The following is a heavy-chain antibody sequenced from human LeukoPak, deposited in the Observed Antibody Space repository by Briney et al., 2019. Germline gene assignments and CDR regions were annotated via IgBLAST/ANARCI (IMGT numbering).Heavy chain of an antibody. Sequence: SETLSLTCTVSGGSISGYYWSWIRQPPGEGLEWIGYISASGTTNYNPSLKSRVTMSVDTSKNQFSLELSSVTAADTAVYYCARLPNDAFDIWGQGTMVTVSS. CDR3: ARLPNDAFDI. CDR2: ISASGTT. CDR1: GGSISGYY. V-gene: IGHV4-4*09. J-gene: IGHJ3*02.